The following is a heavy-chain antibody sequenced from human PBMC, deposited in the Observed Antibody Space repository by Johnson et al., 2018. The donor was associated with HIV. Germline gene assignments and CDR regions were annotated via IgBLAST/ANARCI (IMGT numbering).Heavy chain of an antibody. V-gene: IGHV3-NL1*01. CDR1: GFTFSSYA. J-gene: IGHJ3*02. CDR2: IYSGGST. Sequence: QMLLVESGGGVVQPGRSLRLSCAASGFTFSSYAMHWVRPAPGKGLEWVSIIYSGGSTYSADSVKGRFTISSDSSTNTVYLQMNSLRAEDTAVYVCARDSLDGEYAFDIWGQGTMVTVSS. CDR3: ARDSLDGEYAFDI. D-gene: IGHD2-21*01.